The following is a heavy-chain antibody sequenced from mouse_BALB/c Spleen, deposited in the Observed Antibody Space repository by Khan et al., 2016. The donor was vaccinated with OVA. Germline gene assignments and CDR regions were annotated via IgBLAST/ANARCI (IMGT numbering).Heavy chain of an antibody. J-gene: IGHJ4*01. CDR1: GFTLSRYA. CDR2: ISSGGTYT. CDR3: ARSDGYYGRGAMDY. Sequence: EVQVVESGGGLVKPGGSLKVSCAVSGFTLSRYAMSWVRQTPEKRLEWVATISSGGTYTYYPDSVKGRFTISRDNAENTLYLQMSSLRSEDTAMYYCARSDGYYGRGAMDYWGQGTSVTVSS. V-gene: IGHV5-9-3*01. D-gene: IGHD2-3*01.